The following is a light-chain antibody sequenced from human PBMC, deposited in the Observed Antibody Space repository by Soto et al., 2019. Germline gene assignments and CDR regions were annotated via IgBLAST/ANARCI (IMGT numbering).Light chain of an antibody. Sequence: DIVMTQSPLSLPVTPGEPASISCGSSQSLLHSNGYNYLDWYLQKPGQSPQLLIYLGSNRASGVPDRFSGSGSGTDFTLKISRVEAEDVGVYYCMQALQGTFGQGTKLEIK. CDR2: LGS. J-gene: IGKJ2*02. V-gene: IGKV2-28*01. CDR1: QSLLHSNGYNY. CDR3: MQALQGT.